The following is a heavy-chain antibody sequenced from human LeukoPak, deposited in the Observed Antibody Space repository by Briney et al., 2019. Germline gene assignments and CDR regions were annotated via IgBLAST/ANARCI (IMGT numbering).Heavy chain of an antibody. CDR2: ISYDGSNK. D-gene: IGHD3-10*01. CDR3: AKDRRYAARGSGSYPEW. J-gene: IGHJ4*02. CDR1: GFTFSSYA. V-gene: IGHV3-30-3*01. Sequence: PGGSLRLSCAASGFTFSSYAMHWVRQAPGKGLEWVAVISYDGSNKYYADSVKGRFTISRDNSKNTLYLQMNSLRAEDTAVYYCAKDRRYAARGSGSYPEWWGQGTLVTVSS.